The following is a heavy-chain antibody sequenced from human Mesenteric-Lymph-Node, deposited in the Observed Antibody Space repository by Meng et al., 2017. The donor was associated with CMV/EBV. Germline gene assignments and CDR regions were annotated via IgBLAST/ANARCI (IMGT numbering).Heavy chain of an antibody. CDR2: IKQDGSEK. V-gene: IGHV3-7*01. Sequence: GESLKISCAASGFTFSSYWMSCVRQAPGKGLEWVANIKQDGSEKYYVDSVKGRFTISRDNAKNSLYLQMNSLRAEDTAVYYCARSGGAGCSSTSCYPYYYYGMDVWGQGTTVTVSS. J-gene: IGHJ6*02. D-gene: IGHD2-2*01. CDR1: GFTFSSYW. CDR3: ARSGGAGCSSTSCYPYYYYGMDV.